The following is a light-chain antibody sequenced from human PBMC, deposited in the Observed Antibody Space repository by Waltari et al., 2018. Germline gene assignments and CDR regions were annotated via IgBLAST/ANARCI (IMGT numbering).Light chain of an antibody. CDR1: SSDIGGYNY. J-gene: IGLJ1*01. V-gene: IGLV2-8*01. CDR2: EVS. CDR3: SSYAGSNNYV. Sequence: QSALTQPPSASGSPGQSVTISCTVTSSDIGGYNYVSWYQQHPGKAPKLMIYEVSNGPSGVPDRFSGSKSGNTASLTVSGLQAEDEADYYCSSYAGSNNYVFGTGTKVTVL.